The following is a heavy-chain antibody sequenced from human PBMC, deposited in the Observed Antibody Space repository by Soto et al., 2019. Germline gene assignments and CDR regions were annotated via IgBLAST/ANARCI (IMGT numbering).Heavy chain of an antibody. V-gene: IGHV1-8*01. Sequence: QVQLVQSGAEVRKPGTSVKVSCKASGYTFIGYDINWVRQATGQGLEWMGWINPNSGTAGYGQKFQGNVTMTRETSISTAYMELSSLGSEDTAVYYCARVYRAITFGGVIDYRFDYWCQGTLVTVSS. CDR1: GYTFIGYD. J-gene: IGHJ4*02. D-gene: IGHD3-16*02. CDR3: ARVYRAITFGGVIDYRFDY. CDR2: INPNSGTA.